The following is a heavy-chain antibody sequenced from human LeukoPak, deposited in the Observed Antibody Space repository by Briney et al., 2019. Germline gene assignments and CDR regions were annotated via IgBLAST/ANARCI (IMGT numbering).Heavy chain of an antibody. Sequence: SETLSLTCTVSGGSISSYYWSCIRQPAGEGLEWIGRIYTSGSTNYNPSLKSRVTMSVDTSKNQFSLKLSSVTAADTAVYYCARGGVVTAIDWFDPWGQGTLVTVSS. J-gene: IGHJ5*02. CDR1: GGSISSYY. CDR3: ARGGVVTAIDWFDP. V-gene: IGHV4-4*07. D-gene: IGHD2-21*02. CDR2: IYTSGST.